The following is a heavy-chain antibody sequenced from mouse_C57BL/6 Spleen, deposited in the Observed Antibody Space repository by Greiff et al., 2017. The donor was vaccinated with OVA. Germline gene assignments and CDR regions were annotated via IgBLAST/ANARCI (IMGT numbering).Heavy chain of an antibody. CDR2: ISSGGDYI. J-gene: IGHJ2*01. CDR1: GFTFSSYA. Sequence: DVKLQESGEGLVKPGGSLKLSCAASGFTFSSYAMSWVRQTPEKRLEWVAYISSGGDYIYYADTVKGRFTISRDNARNTLYLQMSSLKSEDTAMYYCTRDHYPYYFDYWGQGTTLTVSS. CDR3: TRDHYPYYFDY. V-gene: IGHV5-9-1*02. D-gene: IGHD1-2*01.